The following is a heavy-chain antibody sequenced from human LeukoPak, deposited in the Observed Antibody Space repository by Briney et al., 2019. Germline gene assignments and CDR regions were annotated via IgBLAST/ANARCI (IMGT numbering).Heavy chain of an antibody. CDR2: INHSGST. D-gene: IGHD5-18*01. J-gene: IGHJ4*02. CDR3: ARGGYRPKKAFDY. V-gene: IGHV4-34*01. Sequence: SETLSLTCAVYGGSFSGYYWSWIRQPPGKGLEWIGEINHSGSTNYNPSLKSRVTISVDTSKNQFSLKLSSVTAADTAVYYCARGGYRPKKAFDYWGQGTLVTVSS. CDR1: GGSFSGYY.